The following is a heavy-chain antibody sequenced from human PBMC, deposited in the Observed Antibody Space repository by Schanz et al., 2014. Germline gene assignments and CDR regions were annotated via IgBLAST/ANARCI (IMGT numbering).Heavy chain of an antibody. CDR1: RFTFNSC. CDR2: IRFDGSDK. V-gene: IGHV3-30*02. Sequence: QVQLVESGGGVVQPGRSLRLSCAASRFTFNSCMHWVRQAPGKGLEWVAFIRFDGSDKYYADSVKGRFSVSRDNSKNTLYLQMNSLTGEDTAVYYCAKDGVPSPWVCFGGYCYSGGADYWGQGTLVTVSS. CDR3: AKDGVPSPWVCFGGYCYSGGADY. J-gene: IGHJ4*02. D-gene: IGHD2-21*02.